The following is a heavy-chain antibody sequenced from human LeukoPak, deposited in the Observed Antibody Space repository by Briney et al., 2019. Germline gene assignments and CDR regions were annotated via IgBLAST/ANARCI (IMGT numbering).Heavy chain of an antibody. CDR2: IYYSGST. V-gene: IGHV4-59*13. CDR3: ARERQLHYFDY. D-gene: IGHD6-6*01. J-gene: IGHJ4*02. CDR1: GGSISSYF. Sequence: ASETLSLTCTVSGGSISSYFWSWIRQPPGKGLEWIGYIYYSGSTTYNPSPKSRVTISIDTSKNQFSLNLCSVTAANTAVYYCARERQLHYFDYWGERTPGTVSS.